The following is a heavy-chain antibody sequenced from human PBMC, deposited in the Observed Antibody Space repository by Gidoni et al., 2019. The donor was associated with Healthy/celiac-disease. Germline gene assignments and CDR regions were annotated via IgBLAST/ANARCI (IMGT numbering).Heavy chain of an antibody. J-gene: IGHJ4*02. V-gene: IGHV4-39*01. CDR3: HAGEYDFWSGSPFDY. CDR1: GGSISSSSYY. D-gene: IGHD3-3*01. Sequence: QLQLQESGPGLVKPSETLSLTCTVSGGSISSSSYYWGWIRQPPGKGLEWIGSIYYSGSTYYNPSLKSRVTISVDTSKNQFSLKLSSVTAADTAVYYCHAGEYDFWSGSPFDYWGQGTLVTVSS. CDR2: IYYSGST.